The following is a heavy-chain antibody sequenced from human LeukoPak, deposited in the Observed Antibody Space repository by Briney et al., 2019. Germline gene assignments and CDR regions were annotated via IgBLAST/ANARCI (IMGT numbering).Heavy chain of an antibody. CDR3: AKVSGDSSGYYFAIDY. Sequence: PGGSLRLSCAASGFTFSSYGMHWVRQAPGKGLEWVAVIWYDGSNKYYADSVKGRFTISRDNSKNTLYLQMNSLRAEDTAVYYCAKVSGDSSGYYFAIDYWGQGTLVTVSS. V-gene: IGHV3-33*06. J-gene: IGHJ4*02. CDR2: IWYDGSNK. D-gene: IGHD3-22*01. CDR1: GFTFSSYG.